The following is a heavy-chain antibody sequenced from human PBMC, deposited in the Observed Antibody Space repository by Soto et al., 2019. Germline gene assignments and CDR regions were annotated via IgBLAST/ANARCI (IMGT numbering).Heavy chain of an antibody. CDR3: ARDLHGDPYY. CDR1: GYTFTSYG. D-gene: IGHD4-17*01. Sequence: ASVKVSRKASGYTFTSYGTSWVRQAPGQGLEWMGWISVYIGNTNYAQKLQGRVTMTTDTSTSTAYMELRSLRSDDTAVYYCARDLHGDPYYWGQGTLVTVSS. CDR2: ISVYIGNT. V-gene: IGHV1-18*01. J-gene: IGHJ4*02.